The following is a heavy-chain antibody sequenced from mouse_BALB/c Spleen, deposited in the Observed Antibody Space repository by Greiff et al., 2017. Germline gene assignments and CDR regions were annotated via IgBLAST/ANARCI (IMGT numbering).Heavy chain of an antibody. J-gene: IGHJ4*01. CDR1: GYTFTDYA. V-gene: IGHV1S137*01. CDR3: ARVKLGVDAMDY. CDR2: ISTYYGDA. Sequence: QVQLQQSGAELVRPGVSVKISCKGSGYTFTDYAMHWVKQSHAKSLEWIGVISTYYGDASYNQKFKGKATMTVDKSSSTAYMELARLTSEDSAIYYCARVKLGVDAMDYWGQGTSVTVSS. D-gene: IGHD4-1*01.